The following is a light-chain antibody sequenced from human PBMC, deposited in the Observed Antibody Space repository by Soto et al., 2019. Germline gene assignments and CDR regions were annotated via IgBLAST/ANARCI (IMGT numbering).Light chain of an antibody. J-gene: IGLJ3*02. CDR1: SSDVGGYNY. CDR2: EVS. V-gene: IGLV2-14*01. CDR3: FSYTTSSTLV. Sequence: QSALTQPASVSGSPGQSITISCTGTSSDVGGYNYVSWYQQHPAKAPKLMIYEVSNRPSGVSHRFSGSKSGNTASLTISGLQDEDEGDYYCFSYTTSSTLVFGGGTKVTVL.